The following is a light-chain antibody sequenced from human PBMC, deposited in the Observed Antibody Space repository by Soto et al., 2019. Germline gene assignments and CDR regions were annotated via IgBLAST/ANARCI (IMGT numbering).Light chain of an antibody. CDR1: QDIGNW. CDR2: SAS. CDR3: QQAKSFPIT. Sequence: DIPVTQSPPSMAASVGDRVTITCRASQDIGNWMTWYQQKPGKAPKLLIYSASTLVRGVPSRFSGSGSGTEFTLTISGLQPEDSLTYYCQQAKSFPITFGQGTRLDIK. J-gene: IGKJ5*01. V-gene: IGKV1-12*01.